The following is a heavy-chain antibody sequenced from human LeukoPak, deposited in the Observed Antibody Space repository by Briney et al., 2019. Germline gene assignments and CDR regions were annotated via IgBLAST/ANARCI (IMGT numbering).Heavy chain of an antibody. V-gene: IGHV1-18*01. Sequence: ASVKVSCKASGYIFTNSGISWVRQAPGQGLEWMGWISAYNGNTNYAQKLQGRVTMTTDTSTSTAYMELRSLRSDDTAVYYCARGYSYGRFDYWGQGTLVTVSS. D-gene: IGHD5-18*01. J-gene: IGHJ4*02. CDR1: GYIFTNSG. CDR3: ARGYSYGRFDY. CDR2: ISAYNGNT.